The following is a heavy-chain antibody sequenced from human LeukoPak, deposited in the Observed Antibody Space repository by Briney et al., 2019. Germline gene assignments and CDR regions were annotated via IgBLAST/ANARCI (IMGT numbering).Heavy chain of an antibody. V-gene: IGHV3-15*01. CDR3: STGGAQIDY. CDR2: IKSKYHGGTT. Sequence: GGSLRLSCAGSGXTFSNAWMNWVRQAPGKGLEGVVRIKSKYHGGTTDYAAPVNGRFTISRDDLKDMVYLQMNSLKIEDTAVYYCSTGGAQIDYWGQGTLVTVSS. CDR1: GXTFSNAW. D-gene: IGHD4/OR15-4a*01. J-gene: IGHJ4*02.